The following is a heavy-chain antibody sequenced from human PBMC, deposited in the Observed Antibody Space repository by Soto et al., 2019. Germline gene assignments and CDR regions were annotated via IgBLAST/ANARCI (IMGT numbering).Heavy chain of an antibody. CDR1: GFSFSGST. CDR2: IKNKANSYAT. J-gene: IGHJ6*02. D-gene: IGHD3-3*01. Sequence: PGGSLRLSCAASGFSFSGSTIHWVRQASGKGLEWVGRIKNKANSYATAYAASVKGRFTISRDDSKNTAYLQMNSLKTEDTAVYYCTRHDSNYDFWSGSPPRYGMDVWGQGTTVTVSS. V-gene: IGHV3-73*01. CDR3: TRHDSNYDFWSGSPPRYGMDV.